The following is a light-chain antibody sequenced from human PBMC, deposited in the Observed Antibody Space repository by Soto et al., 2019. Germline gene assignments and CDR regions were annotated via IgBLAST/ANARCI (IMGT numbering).Light chain of an antibody. CDR3: QQRSNWPIT. Sequence: EIVMTQSPATLSVSRGERATLSCRASQSVRSNLAWYQQKPGQSPRLLIYGASTRATGIPARFSGSGSGTQFTLTISSLQSEDFAVYYCQQRSNWPITFGQGTRLEIK. V-gene: IGKV3-15*01. CDR2: GAS. J-gene: IGKJ5*01. CDR1: QSVRSN.